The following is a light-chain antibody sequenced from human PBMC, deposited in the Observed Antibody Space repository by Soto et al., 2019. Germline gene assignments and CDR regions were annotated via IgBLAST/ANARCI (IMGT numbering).Light chain of an antibody. CDR1: SSNIGAGYD. CDR3: QSYDSSLSGWV. CDR2: GNS. J-gene: IGLJ7*01. Sequence: QSVLTQPPSASGAPGQRVTISCTESSSNIGAGYDVHWYQQLPGTAPKLLFYGNSNRPSGVPDRFSGSKSGTSASLAITGLQAEDEADYYCQSYDSSLSGWVFGGGTQLTVL. V-gene: IGLV1-40*01.